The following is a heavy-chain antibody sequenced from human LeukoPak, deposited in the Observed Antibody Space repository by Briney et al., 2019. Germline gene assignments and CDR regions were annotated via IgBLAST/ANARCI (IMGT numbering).Heavy chain of an antibody. V-gene: IGHV3-23*01. CDR1: GFTFSSYA. J-gene: IGHJ6*02. CDR3: AKRGDSGYDYEDYYYYGMDV. D-gene: IGHD5-12*01. CDR2: ISGSGGST. Sequence: PGGSLRLSCAASGFTFSSYAMSWVRQAPGKGLEWVSAISGSGGSTYYADSVKGRFTISRDNSKNTLYLQMNSLRAEDTAVYYCAKRGDSGYDYEDYYYYGMDVWGQGTTVTVSS.